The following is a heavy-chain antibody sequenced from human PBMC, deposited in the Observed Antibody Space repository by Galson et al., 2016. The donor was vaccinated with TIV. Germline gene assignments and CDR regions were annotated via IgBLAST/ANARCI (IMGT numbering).Heavy chain of an antibody. Sequence: SLRLSCAASGFTFDDYALHWVRQAPGKGLEWVSGISWSGGVVGYADSVKGRFTISRDNAKNSLYQQMNSLRTDDTAVYFCCKGSGDAPYYFYMDVWGEGTTVIVSS. CDR2: ISWSGGVV. J-gene: IGHJ6*03. CDR1: GFTFDDYA. D-gene: IGHD2-21*01. V-gene: IGHV3-9*01. CDR3: CKGSGDAPYYFYMDV.